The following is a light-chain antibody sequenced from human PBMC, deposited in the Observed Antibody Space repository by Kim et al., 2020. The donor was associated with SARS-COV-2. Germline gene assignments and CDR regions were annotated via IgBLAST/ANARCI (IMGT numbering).Light chain of an antibody. J-gene: IGLJ3*02. CDR3: QVWDSGTWV. Sequence: VALGQTARLTGGGNNIQTKNVHWYRQKPGQAPVLVMYKDSKRPSGIPERFSGSNSGNTATLTITRAQAGDEADYYCQVWDSGTWVFGGGTQLTVL. CDR2: KDS. CDR1: NIQTKN. V-gene: IGLV3-9*01.